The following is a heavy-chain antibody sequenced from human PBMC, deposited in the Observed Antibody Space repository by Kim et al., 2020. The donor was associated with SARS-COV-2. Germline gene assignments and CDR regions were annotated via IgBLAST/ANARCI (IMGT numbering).Heavy chain of an antibody. CDR3: TRHQDIVVVPAALNNPGSEDYYYGMDV. J-gene: IGHJ6*02. CDR2: IRSKANSYAT. D-gene: IGHD2-2*01. V-gene: IGHV3-73*01. Sequence: GGSLRLSCAASGFTFSGSAMHWVRQASGKGLEWVGRIRSKANSYATAYAASVKGRFTISRDDSKNTAYLQMNSLKTEDTAVYYCTRHQDIVVVPAALNNPGSEDYYYGMDVWGQGTTVTVSS. CDR1: GFTFSGSA.